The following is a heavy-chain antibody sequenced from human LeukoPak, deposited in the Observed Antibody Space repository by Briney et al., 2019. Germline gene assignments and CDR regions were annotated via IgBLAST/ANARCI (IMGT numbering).Heavy chain of an antibody. CDR3: ARSLGMEWLFTDY. CDR2: INHSGST. CDR1: GGSFTGYY. D-gene: IGHD3-3*01. V-gene: IGHV4-34*01. Sequence: SSETLSLTCAVYGGSFTGYYWSWIRQPPGKGLEWIGEINHSGSTNYNPSLKSRVTISVDTSKNQFSLKLSSVTAADTAVYYCARSLGMEWLFTDYWGKRTLVTVSS. J-gene: IGHJ4*02.